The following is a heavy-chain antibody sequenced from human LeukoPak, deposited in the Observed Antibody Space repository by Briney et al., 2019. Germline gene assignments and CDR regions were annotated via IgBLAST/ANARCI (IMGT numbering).Heavy chain of an antibody. CDR1: GYTFTSYG. Sequence: ASVKVSCKASGYTFTSYGISWVRQAPGQGLEWMGWISAYNGNTNYAQKLQGRVTMTTDTSTSTAYMELRSLRSDDTAVYYCARDLYYYGSGAENYYYYGMDVWGQGTTVTVSS. CDR2: ISAYNGNT. J-gene: IGHJ6*02. V-gene: IGHV1-18*01. CDR3: ARDLYYYGSGAENYYYYGMDV. D-gene: IGHD3-10*01.